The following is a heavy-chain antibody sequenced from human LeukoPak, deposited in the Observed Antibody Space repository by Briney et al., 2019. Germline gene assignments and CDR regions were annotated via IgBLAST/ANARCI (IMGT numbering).Heavy chain of an antibody. CDR3: ARDRREQEGATMDY. CDR1: GYTFTTYA. V-gene: IGHV1-46*01. D-gene: IGHD1-26*01. Sequence: ASVKVSCKASGYTFTTYAIHWVRQAPGQGLEWMGIINPSGGSTSYAQKFQGRVTMTRDMSTSTVYMELSSLRSEDTAVYYCARDRREQEGATMDYWGQGTLVTVSS. J-gene: IGHJ4*02. CDR2: INPSGGST.